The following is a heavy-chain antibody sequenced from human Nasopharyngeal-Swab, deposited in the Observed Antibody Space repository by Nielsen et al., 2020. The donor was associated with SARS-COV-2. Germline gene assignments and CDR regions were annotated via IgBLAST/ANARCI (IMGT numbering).Heavy chain of an antibody. Sequence: GESLKISCAASGFTFSDYYMSWIRQAPGKGLEWVSYISSSGSTIYYADSVKGRFTISRDNAKNSLYLQMNSLRAEDTAVYYCASLLWFGELPSDYYYYGMDVWGQGTTVTVS. CDR2: ISSSGSTI. D-gene: IGHD3-10*01. V-gene: IGHV3-11*04. J-gene: IGHJ6*02. CDR3: ASLLWFGELPSDYYYYGMDV. CDR1: GFTFSDYY.